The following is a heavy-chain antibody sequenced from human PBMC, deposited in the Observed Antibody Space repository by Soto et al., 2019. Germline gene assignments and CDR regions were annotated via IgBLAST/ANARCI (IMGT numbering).Heavy chain of an antibody. Sequence: QVQLEESGGGLVKPGESLRLACAASGFNFTDFYMSWIRQAPGKGLEWISNISSSSSYTDYAESVKGRFTISRDNAQSTLYLQMNSLRAEDTAVYYCARDDPIVTSRPKDAFDFWGQGTMVTVSS. V-gene: IGHV3-11*06. D-gene: IGHD4-4*01. CDR2: ISSSSSYT. CDR1: GFNFTDFY. CDR3: ARDDPIVTSRPKDAFDF. J-gene: IGHJ3*01.